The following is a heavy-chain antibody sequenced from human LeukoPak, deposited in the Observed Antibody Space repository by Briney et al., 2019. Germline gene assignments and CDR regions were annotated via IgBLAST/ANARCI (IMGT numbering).Heavy chain of an antibody. CDR1: GGTFSSYA. CDR3: ARGLRDYYDSSGPGDWFDP. CDR2: IIPIFGTA. V-gene: IGHV1-69*13. J-gene: IGHJ5*02. Sequence: ASVKVSCQASGGTFSSYAISWVRQAPGQGLEWMGGIIPIFGTANYVQKFQGRVTITADESTSTDYMELSSLRSEDTAVYYCARGLRDYYDSSGPGDWFDPWGQGTLVTVSS. D-gene: IGHD3-22*01.